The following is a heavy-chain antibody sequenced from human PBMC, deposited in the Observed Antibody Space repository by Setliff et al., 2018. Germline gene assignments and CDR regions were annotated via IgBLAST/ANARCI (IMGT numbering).Heavy chain of an antibody. CDR3: ARDPASPAAAGGWFDP. V-gene: IGHV4-4*08. D-gene: IGHD6-13*01. CDR1: GGSISSYY. Sequence: SETLSLTCTVSGGSISSYYWSWIRQPPGKGLEWIGYIYTSGSTNYNPSLKSRVTTSVDTSKNQFSLKLSSVTAADTAVYYCARDPASPAAAGGWFDPWGQGTLVTVSS. J-gene: IGHJ5*02. CDR2: IYTSGST.